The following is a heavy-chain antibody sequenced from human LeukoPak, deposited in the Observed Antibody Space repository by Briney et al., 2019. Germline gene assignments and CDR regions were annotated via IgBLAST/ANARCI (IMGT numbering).Heavy chain of an antibody. Sequence: PGGSLRLSCAASGFYFSTYVMGWVRQAPGKGLEWVAGISGGGGTTFYAGSVQGRFTISRDNSNNTLYLQMNSLRAEDTAVYYCAKPPRGGQYYGSGSNYYFDYWGQGTLVTVSS. V-gene: IGHV3-23*01. J-gene: IGHJ4*02. D-gene: IGHD3-10*01. CDR1: GFYFSTYV. CDR2: ISGGGGTT. CDR3: AKPPRGGQYYGSGSNYYFDY.